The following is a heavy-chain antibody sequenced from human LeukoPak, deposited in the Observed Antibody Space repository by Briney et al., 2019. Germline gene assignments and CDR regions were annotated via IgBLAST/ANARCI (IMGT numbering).Heavy chain of an antibody. CDR2: IYNSGTT. Sequence: SETLSLTCTVSGGSISNYYWSWIRQPPGKGLEWIGYIYNSGTTNYNPSLKSRVTISVGTSKNQFSLKVSSVTAAVTAVYLCARGAYGFWSGSNWFDFWGQGMSVTVSS. CDR3: ARGAYGFWSGSNWFDF. V-gene: IGHV4-59*01. J-gene: IGHJ5*01. D-gene: IGHD3-3*01. CDR1: GGSISNYY.